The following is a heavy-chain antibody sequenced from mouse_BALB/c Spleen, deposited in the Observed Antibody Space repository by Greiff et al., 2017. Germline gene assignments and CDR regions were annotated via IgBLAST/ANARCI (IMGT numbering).Heavy chain of an antibody. J-gene: IGHJ4*01. CDR3: ARDRYLYAMDY. V-gene: IGHV1S56*01. CDR1: GYTFTSYY. D-gene: IGHD2-14*01. CDR2: IYPGNVNT. Sequence: QVQLQQSGPELVKPGASVRISCKASGYTFTSYYIHWVKQRPGQGLEWIGWIYPGNVNTKYNEKFKGKATLTADKSSSTAYMQLSSLTSEDSAVYFCARDRYLYAMDYWGQGTSVTVSS.